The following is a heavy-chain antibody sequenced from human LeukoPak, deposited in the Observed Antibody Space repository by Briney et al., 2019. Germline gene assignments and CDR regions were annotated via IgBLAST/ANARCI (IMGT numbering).Heavy chain of an antibody. D-gene: IGHD2-2*01. V-gene: IGHV3-53*01. CDR3: ARGAPYCSSTSCYVNWFDP. CDR1: GFTVSSNY. CDR2: IYSGGST. J-gene: IGHJ5*02. Sequence: GGSLRLSCAASGFTVSSNYMSWVRQAPGKGLEWVSVIYSGGSTYYADSVKGQFTISRDYSKNTLYLQMNSLRAEDTAVYYCARGAPYCSSTSCYVNWFDPWGQGTLVTVSS.